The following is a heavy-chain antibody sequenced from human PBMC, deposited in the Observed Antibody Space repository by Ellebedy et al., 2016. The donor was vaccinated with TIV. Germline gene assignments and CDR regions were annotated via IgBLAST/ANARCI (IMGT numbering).Heavy chain of an antibody. D-gene: IGHD3-22*01. CDR2: ISNTGSRT. Sequence: PGGSLRLSCAASGSTFSSYAMSWVRQAPGKGLEWVSTISNTGSRTYYADSVEGRFIIPRDNSKKTLYLQMNSLRAEDTAVYYCAKGRGGGSDSSAPRYYFDYWGLGTLVTVSS. V-gene: IGHV3-23*01. CDR1: GSTFSSYA. CDR3: AKGRGGGSDSSAPRYYFDY. J-gene: IGHJ4*02.